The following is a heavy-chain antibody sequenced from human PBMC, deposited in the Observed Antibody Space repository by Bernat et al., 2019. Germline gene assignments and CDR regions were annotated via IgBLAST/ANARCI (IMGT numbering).Heavy chain of an antibody. J-gene: IGHJ4*02. Sequence: QVQLVESGGGVVQPGRSLRLSCAASGFTFSSYGMHWVRQAPGKGLEWVAVISYDGSNKYYADSVKGRFTISRDNSKNTLYLQMNSLRAEDTAVYYCAKERHYYDSSGYFDYWGQGTLVTVSS. CDR3: AKERHYYDSSGYFDY. D-gene: IGHD3-22*01. CDR2: ISYDGSNK. V-gene: IGHV3-30*18. CDR1: GFTFSSYG.